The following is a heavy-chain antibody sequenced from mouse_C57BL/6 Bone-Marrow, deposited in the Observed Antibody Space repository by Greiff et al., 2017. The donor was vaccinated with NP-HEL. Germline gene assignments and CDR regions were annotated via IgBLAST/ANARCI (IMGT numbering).Heavy chain of an antibody. CDR1: GYTFTSYW. Sequence: VQLQQPGAELVKPGASVKLSCKASGYTFTSYWMQWVKQRHGQGLEWIGEIDPSDSYTNYNQKFKGKATLTVDTSSSTAYMQLSSLTSEDSAVYYCARGIYYDYDAWGQGTTLTVSS. V-gene: IGHV1-50*01. J-gene: IGHJ2*01. D-gene: IGHD2-4*01. CDR3: ARGIYYDYDA. CDR2: IDPSDSYT.